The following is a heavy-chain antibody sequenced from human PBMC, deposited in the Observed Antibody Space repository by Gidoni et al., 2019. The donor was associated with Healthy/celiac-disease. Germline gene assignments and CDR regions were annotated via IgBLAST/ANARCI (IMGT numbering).Heavy chain of an antibody. V-gene: IGHV4-39*01. CDR1: GGSISRSSYY. J-gene: IGHJ4*02. CDR3: VSEGHDYGGIRGDY. D-gene: IGHD4-17*01. CDR2: MYYSGST. Sequence: QLQLQESGPGLVKPSETLSLTCTVSGGSISRSSYYWCWIRQPPGKGLEWIGSMYYSGSTYYNPSLKSRVTISVDTSKNQFSLKLSSVTAADTAVYYCVSEGHDYGGIRGDYWGQGTLVTVSS.